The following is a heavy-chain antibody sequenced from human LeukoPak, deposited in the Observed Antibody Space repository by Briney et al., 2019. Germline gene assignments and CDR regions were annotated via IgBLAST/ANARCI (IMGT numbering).Heavy chain of an antibody. Sequence: PSETLSLTCTVSGGSISSGDYYWSWIRQPPGKGLEWIGYIYYSGSTNYNPSLKSRVTISVDTSKNQFSLKLSSVTAADTAVYYCARVQAAAGYFDYWGQGTLVTVSS. CDR2: IYYSGST. V-gene: IGHV4-61*08. CDR3: ARVQAAAGYFDY. J-gene: IGHJ4*02. CDR1: GGSISSGDYY. D-gene: IGHD6-13*01.